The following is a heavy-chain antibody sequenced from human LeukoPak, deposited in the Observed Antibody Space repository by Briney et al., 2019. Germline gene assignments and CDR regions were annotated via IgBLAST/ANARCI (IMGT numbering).Heavy chain of an antibody. CDR3: ARSWGIFGVVRYAFDI. CDR1: GGSISSGSYY. CDR2: IYTSGST. D-gene: IGHD3-3*01. V-gene: IGHV4-61*02. Sequence: PSESLSLTCTVSGGSISSGSYYWSWIRQPAGKGLEWIGRIYTSGSTNYNPALNRRVTKTVDTSKNQFSLKLSSVAAADTAVYYCARSWGIFGVVRYAFDIWGQGTMVTVSS. J-gene: IGHJ3*02.